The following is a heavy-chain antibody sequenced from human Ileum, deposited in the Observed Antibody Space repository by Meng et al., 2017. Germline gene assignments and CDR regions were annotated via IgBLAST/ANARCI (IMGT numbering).Heavy chain of an antibody. Sequence: EVQLLELGGGLVQPGGALRLSCAATGSTFTNYAIGWVRQAPGKGLDWVSAIRASGDRTFYADSVKGRFTISRDSSKNTLYLEMNSLRAEDTAIYYCAKEGGGYCSSTSCHINWFDPWGQGTLVTVSS. D-gene: IGHD2-2*02. CDR2: IRASGDRT. V-gene: IGHV3-23*01. CDR1: GSTFTNYA. CDR3: AKEGGGYCSSTSCHINWFDP. J-gene: IGHJ5*02.